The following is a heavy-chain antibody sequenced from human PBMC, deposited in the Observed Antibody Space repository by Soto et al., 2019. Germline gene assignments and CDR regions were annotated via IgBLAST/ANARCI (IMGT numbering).Heavy chain of an antibody. CDR1: GGIFTNNA. Sequence: QVQVVQSGAEVKKPGSSVKVSCKVSGGIFTNNAISWVRQAPGQGLEWLGGVIPLFDTAYYAQKFRGRLRISADRATTTAYMELSGLTSAHTAVYLCATGGHNDGYNFYHGMDLWGQGTTVTVS. D-gene: IGHD5-18*01. CDR2: VIPLFDTA. CDR3: ATGGHNDGYNFYHGMDL. V-gene: IGHV1-69*06. J-gene: IGHJ6*02.